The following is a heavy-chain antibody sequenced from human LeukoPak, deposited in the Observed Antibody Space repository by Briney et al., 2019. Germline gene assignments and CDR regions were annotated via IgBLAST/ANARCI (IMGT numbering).Heavy chain of an antibody. CDR3: AREVGYCSGGSCYSYFDY. Sequence: SETLSLTCTVSGGSISSYYWSWIRQPPGKGLEWIGYIYYSGSTNYNASLTYRVTISVDTSKNQFSLKLSSVTAADTAVYYCAREVGYCSGGSCYSYFDYWGQGTLVTVSS. V-gene: IGHV4-59*01. D-gene: IGHD2-15*01. CDR2: IYYSGST. J-gene: IGHJ4*02. CDR1: GGSISSYY.